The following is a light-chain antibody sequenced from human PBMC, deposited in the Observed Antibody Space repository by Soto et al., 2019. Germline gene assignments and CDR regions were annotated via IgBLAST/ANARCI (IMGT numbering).Light chain of an antibody. CDR2: EVT. CDR1: SSDIGGYNY. J-gene: IGLJ2*01. V-gene: IGLV2-14*01. Sequence: QSALTQPASVSGSPGQSITISCTGTSSDIGGYNYVSWYQQHPGKTPKLVIYEVTSRPSGVSNRFSGSKSGNTASLTISGLQAGDEADYYCSSYRRSNILVFGGGTKVTVL. CDR3: SSYRRSNILV.